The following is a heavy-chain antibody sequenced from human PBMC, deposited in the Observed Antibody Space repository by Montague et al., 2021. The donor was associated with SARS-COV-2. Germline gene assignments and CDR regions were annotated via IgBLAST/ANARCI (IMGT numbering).Heavy chain of an antibody. CDR1: GFTFGDYA. CDR2: ISYNSENT. J-gene: IGHJ4*02. Sequence: SRRFSCAASGFTFGDYAMHWVRQTPGKGLEWVSGISYNSENTGCADSVKGRFTISRDNAKNSLYLQMNSLRTDDTALYYCAKDVYYGSGNYWQAFDYWGQGTLVTVSS. D-gene: IGHD3-10*01. CDR3: AKDVYYGSGNYWQAFDY. V-gene: IGHV3-9*01.